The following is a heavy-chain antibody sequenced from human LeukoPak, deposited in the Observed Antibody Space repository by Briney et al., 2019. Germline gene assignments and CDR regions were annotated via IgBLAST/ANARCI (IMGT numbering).Heavy chain of an antibody. CDR3: ARDTGSGYYSNNWFDP. CDR2: INWNSGTM. Sequence: GGSLRLSCAASGFSFADATMHWVRQVPGKGLEWVSGINWNSGTMGYADSVKGRFTVSRDNAKNSLYLQMNSLRAEDTAVYYCARDTGSGYYSNNWFDPWGQGTLVTVSS. J-gene: IGHJ5*02. V-gene: IGHV3-9*01. D-gene: IGHD3-22*01. CDR1: GFSFADAT.